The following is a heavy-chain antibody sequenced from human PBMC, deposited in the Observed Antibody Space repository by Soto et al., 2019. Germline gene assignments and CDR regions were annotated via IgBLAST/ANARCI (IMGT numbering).Heavy chain of an antibody. Sequence: SETLSLTCTVSGGSISSYYWSWIRQPPGKGLEWIGYIYYSGSTNYNPSLKSRVTISVDTSKNQFSLKLSSVTAADTAVYYCARALSGYDILTGYYSSYYFDYWGQGTLVTVSS. V-gene: IGHV4-59*01. CDR2: IYYSGST. CDR3: ARALSGYDILTGYYSSYYFDY. D-gene: IGHD3-9*01. CDR1: GGSISSYY. J-gene: IGHJ4*02.